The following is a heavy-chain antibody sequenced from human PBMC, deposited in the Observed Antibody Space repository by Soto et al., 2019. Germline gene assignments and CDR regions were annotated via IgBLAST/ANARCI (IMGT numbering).Heavy chain of an antibody. CDR1: GFTFTRYS. Sequence: EVQLVESGGGLVKPGGSLRLSCAASGFTFTRYSMNWVRQAPGKGLEWVSSISSTTNYIYYPDSTKGRFTVSRDNAKNSVYLDMNRLSADDTAVYYCARESEDLTSNFDYWGQGTLVTVSS. CDR3: ARESEDLTSNFDY. J-gene: IGHJ4*02. V-gene: IGHV3-21*01. CDR2: ISSTTNYI.